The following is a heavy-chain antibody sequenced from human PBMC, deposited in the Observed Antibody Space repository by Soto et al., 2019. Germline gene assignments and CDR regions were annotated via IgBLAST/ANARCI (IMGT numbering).Heavy chain of an antibody. CDR1: GGSFSGYY. CDR2: INHSGST. J-gene: IGHJ6*02. D-gene: IGHD6-13*01. Sequence: PSETLSLTCAVYGGSFSGYYWSWIRQPPGKGLEWIGEINHSGSTNYNPSLKSRVTISVDTSKNQFSLKLSSVTAADTAVYYCARLQRVRAPAGSQYYYGMDVWGQGTTVT. V-gene: IGHV4-34*01. CDR3: ARLQRVRAPAGSQYYYGMDV.